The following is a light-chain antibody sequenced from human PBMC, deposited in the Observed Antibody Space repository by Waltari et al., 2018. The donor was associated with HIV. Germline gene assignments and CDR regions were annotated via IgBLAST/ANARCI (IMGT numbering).Light chain of an antibody. CDR1: SIYFGVYPY. Sequence: QSALPPPPSASGSPVHSVTISFTGPSIYFGVYPYVSCYHQHPGKAPKLMIYEVSKRPSGVPDRFSGSKSGNTASLTVSGLQSEDEADYYCSSYAGSNNAVVFGGGTKLTVL. J-gene: IGLJ2*01. CDR2: EVS. CDR3: SSYAGSNNAVV. V-gene: IGLV2-8*01.